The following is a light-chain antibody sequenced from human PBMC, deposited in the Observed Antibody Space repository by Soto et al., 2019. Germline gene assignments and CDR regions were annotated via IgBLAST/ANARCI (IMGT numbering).Light chain of an antibody. V-gene: IGKV1-12*01. J-gene: IGKJ4*01. CDR3: LQHNSYPLT. Sequence: DIQMTQSPSSVSASVGDRVTITCRASQGISNWLAWYQQKPGKAPKLLIYAASGLQRGVPSRFSGSGFGTDFTLTISSLQPEDFATYYCLQHNSYPLTFGGGTKVDIK. CDR1: QGISNW. CDR2: AAS.